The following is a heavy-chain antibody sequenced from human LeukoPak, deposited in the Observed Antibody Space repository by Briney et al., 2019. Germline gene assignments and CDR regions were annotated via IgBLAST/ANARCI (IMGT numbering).Heavy chain of an antibody. J-gene: IGHJ3*02. CDR2: INQDGSEK. CDR3: ARVGSGNFLGAFDI. Sequence: PGGSLRLSCAASGFTFSRNWMIWVRQAPGKRLEWVANINQDGSEKYYVDSVKGRFTISRDNAKYSLFLQMNSLRAEDTAVYYCARVGSGNFLGAFDIWGQGTMVTVSS. CDR1: GFTFSRNW. D-gene: IGHD1-26*01. V-gene: IGHV3-7*03.